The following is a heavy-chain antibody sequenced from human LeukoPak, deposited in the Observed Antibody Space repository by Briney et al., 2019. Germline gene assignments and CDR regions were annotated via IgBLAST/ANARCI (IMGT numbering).Heavy chain of an antibody. J-gene: IGHJ4*02. CDR2: ILPIFGTA. CDR3: AMTYYYGSGSSFDY. V-gene: IGHV1-69*13. Sequence: GASVKVSCKASGGTFSSYAISWVRQAPGQGLEWMGGILPIFGTANYAQKFQGRVTITADESTSTAYMELSSLRSEDTAVYYCAMTYYYGSGSSFDYWGQGTLVTVSS. CDR1: GGTFSSYA. D-gene: IGHD3-10*01.